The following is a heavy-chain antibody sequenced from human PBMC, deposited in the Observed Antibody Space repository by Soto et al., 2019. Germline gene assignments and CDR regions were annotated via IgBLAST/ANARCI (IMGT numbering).Heavy chain of an antibody. V-gene: IGHV3-23*01. CDR1: QLTFSRFA. CDR3: AKDHPDSSSWFFDC. J-gene: IGHJ4*02. D-gene: IGHD6-13*01. CDR2: ISGSGGST. Sequence: GSLRLACAASQLTFSRFAMSWVRQAPGKGLEWVSTISGSGGSTNYADSVKGRFTISRDNSKSTLYLQMNIMRAEDTAVYYCAKDHPDSSSWFFDCWGQGTLVIVSS.